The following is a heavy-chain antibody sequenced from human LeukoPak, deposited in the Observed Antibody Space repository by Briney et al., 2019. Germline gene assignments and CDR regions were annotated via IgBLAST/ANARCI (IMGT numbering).Heavy chain of an antibody. V-gene: IGHV1-8*01. J-gene: IGHJ4*02. Sequence: ASVKVSCKASGYTFTTNDINWVRQATGQGLEWMGWINPNNGHTGYAQRFQGRVTMTRNTAIGTAYMELSSLTSDDTAVYFCARGNISRDFEWLLQPFDYWGQGTLVTVSS. CDR3: ARGNISRDFEWLLQPFDY. D-gene: IGHD3-9*01. CDR1: GYTFTTND. CDR2: INPNNGHT.